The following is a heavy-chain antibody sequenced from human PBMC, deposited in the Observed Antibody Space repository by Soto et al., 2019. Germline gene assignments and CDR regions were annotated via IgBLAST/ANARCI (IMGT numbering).Heavy chain of an antibody. CDR1: GCRFTTFG. CDR2: IMVGSGHT. V-gene: IGHV1-58*01. J-gene: IGHJ4*02. D-gene: IGHD3-10*01. CDR3: PAVASGVGLSLEF. Sequence: LVKVARKASGCRFTTFGLHWVRQARGQGLAWLGWIMVGSGHTNYAQKFQDRLTITRDRDTSTTTTSTELSSLTSADTAVYYCPAVASGVGLSLEFWGGGSQADDSS.